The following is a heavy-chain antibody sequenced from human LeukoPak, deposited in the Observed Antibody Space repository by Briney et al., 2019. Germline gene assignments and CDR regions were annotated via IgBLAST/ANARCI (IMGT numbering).Heavy chain of an antibody. Sequence: ASVKVSCMASGYTFTDYYMHWVRQAPGQGLEWMGWINPNSGGTNYAQKFQGRVTMTTDTSISTAYMEVSRLRSDYTAVYYCARVRIGQQLDKYYYYAMDVWGQGTTVTVSS. J-gene: IGHJ6*02. D-gene: IGHD6-13*01. V-gene: IGHV1-2*02. CDR1: GYTFTDYY. CDR3: ARVRIGQQLDKYYYYAMDV. CDR2: INPNSGGT.